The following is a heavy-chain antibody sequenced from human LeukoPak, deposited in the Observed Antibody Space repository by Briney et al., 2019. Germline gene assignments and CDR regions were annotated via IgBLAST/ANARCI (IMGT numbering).Heavy chain of an antibody. CDR3: ASGGVVVVVAATPDLQYYYYYGMDV. D-gene: IGHD2-15*01. CDR1: GGTFSSYA. CDR2: IIPIFGTA. J-gene: IGHJ6*04. V-gene: IGHV1-69*13. Sequence: ASVKVSCKAPGGTFSSYAISWVRQAPGQGLEWMGGIIPIFGTANYAQKFQGRVTITADESTSTAYMELSSLRSEDTAVYYCASGGVVVVVAATPDLQYYYYYGMDVWGKGTTVAVSS.